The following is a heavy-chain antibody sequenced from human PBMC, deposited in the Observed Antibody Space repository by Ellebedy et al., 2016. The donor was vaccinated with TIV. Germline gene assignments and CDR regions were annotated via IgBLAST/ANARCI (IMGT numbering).Heavy chain of an antibody. CDR1: GFTVSSNY. V-gene: IGHV3-21*01. CDR2: ISSSSSYI. Sequence: GESLKISXAASGFTVSSNYMSWVRQAPGKGLEWVSSISSSSSYIYYADSVKGRFTISRDNAKNSLYLQMNSLRAEDTAVYYCARESRTMVRGVIIWGFDYWGQGTLVTVSS. D-gene: IGHD3-10*01. J-gene: IGHJ4*02. CDR3: ARESRTMVRGVIIWGFDY.